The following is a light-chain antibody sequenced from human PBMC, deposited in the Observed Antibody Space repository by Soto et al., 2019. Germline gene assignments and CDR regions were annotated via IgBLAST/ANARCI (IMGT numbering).Light chain of an antibody. CDR1: QSVSGSY. CDR2: DAS. CDR3: QQYGSSPRIT. Sequence: EIVMTQSPATLSVSPCGIATLSGTAVQSVSGSYLAWYQQKPGQAPRLVIYDASTRATGIPDRFSGSGSGTDFTLTISRLEPEDFAVYYCQQYGSSPRITFGQGTRLEI. J-gene: IGKJ5*01. V-gene: IGKV3-20*01.